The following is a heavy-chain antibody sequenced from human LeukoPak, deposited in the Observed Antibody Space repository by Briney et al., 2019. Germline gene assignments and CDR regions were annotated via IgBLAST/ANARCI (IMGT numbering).Heavy chain of an antibody. D-gene: IGHD2-2*01. J-gene: IGHJ4*02. Sequence: GGSLRLSCAASGFTFSDYYMSWIRQAPGKGLEWVSYISSSGSTIYYADSVKGRFTISRDNARNTLHLQLSSLRAEDTAVYYCARDTFQPGLIDSWGQGTLVIVSS. CDR2: ISSSGSTI. CDR1: GFTFSDYY. CDR3: ARDTFQPGLIDS. V-gene: IGHV3-11*04.